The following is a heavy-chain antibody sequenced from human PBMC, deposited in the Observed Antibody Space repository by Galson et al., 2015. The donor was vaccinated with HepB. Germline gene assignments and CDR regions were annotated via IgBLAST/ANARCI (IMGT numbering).Heavy chain of an antibody. CDR1: GFSFSAYG. CDR3: ARDDEVADPFSHGFDL. V-gene: IGHV3-33*01. Sequence: SLRLSCAASGFSFSAYGMHWVRQTPGKGLEWGAVMSNSGTFIRYADSMEGRFTISRDNSTNILYLKMNSLRAEDTAIYYCARDDEVADPFSHGFDLWGQGTTVAVSS. D-gene: IGHD2/OR15-2a*01. J-gene: IGHJ3*01. CDR2: MSNSGTFI.